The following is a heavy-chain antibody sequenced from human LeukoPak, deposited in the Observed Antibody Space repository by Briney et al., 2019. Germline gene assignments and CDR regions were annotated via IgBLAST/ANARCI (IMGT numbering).Heavy chain of an antibody. Sequence: GGSLRLSCAASGFTVSSNYMSWVRQAPGKGLEWVSVIYSGGSTYYADSVKGRFTISRDNSKNTLYLQMNSLRAEDTAVYYCARVQRIQGVRFLEWLFLDYWGQGTLVTVSS. CDR2: IYSGGST. CDR3: ARVQRIQGVRFLEWLFLDY. D-gene: IGHD3-3*01. V-gene: IGHV3-66*01. J-gene: IGHJ4*02. CDR1: GFTVSSNY.